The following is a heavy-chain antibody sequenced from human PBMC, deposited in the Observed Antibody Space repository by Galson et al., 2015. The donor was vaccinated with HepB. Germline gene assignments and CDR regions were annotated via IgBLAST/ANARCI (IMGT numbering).Heavy chain of an antibody. CDR3: ARDKPKIPYLYYAMDV. CDR2: ISDDNDNT. Sequence: SVKVSCKASGYSFTSHGMSWVRQAPGQGLEWMGWISDDNDNTRYTQKFQGGVTMTIDTSTSTAYMELRSLRSDDTAVYYCARDKPKIPYLYYAMDVWGQGTTVTVSS. CDR1: GYSFTSHG. V-gene: IGHV1-18*01. D-gene: IGHD2-2*01. J-gene: IGHJ6*02.